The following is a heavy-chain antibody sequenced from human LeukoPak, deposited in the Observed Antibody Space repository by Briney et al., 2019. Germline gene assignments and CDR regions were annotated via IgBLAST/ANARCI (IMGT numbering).Heavy chain of an antibody. CDR3: AKDSTAAAGTGLYY. Sequence: GGSLRLSCAASGFTFHDYAMHWVRQAPGKGLEWVSGISWNSGSIGYADSVKGRFTISRDNAKNSLYLQMNSLRAEDTALYSCAKDSTAAAGTGLYYWGQLTLVTVSS. V-gene: IGHV3-9*01. J-gene: IGHJ4*02. CDR1: GFTFHDYA. D-gene: IGHD6-13*01. CDR2: ISWNSGSI.